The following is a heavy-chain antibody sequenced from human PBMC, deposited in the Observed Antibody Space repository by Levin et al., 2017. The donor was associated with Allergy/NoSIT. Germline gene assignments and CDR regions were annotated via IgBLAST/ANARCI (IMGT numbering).Heavy chain of an antibody. V-gene: IGHV2-5*02. CDR2: IYWDDDK. CDR3: AHRRLGAGYDLYYFDY. CDR1: GFSLSTYGVG. D-gene: IGHD5-12*01. Sequence: NVSGPTLVKPTQTLTLTCTFSGFSLSTYGVGVGWIRQPPGKALQWLALIYWDDDKRFSPSLKSRLTITKDTSKNQVVLTMTNMDPVDTATYYCAHRRLGAGYDLYYFDYWGQGTLVTVSA. J-gene: IGHJ4*02.